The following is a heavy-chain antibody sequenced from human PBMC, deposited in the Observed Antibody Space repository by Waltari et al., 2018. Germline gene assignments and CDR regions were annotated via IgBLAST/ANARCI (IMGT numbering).Heavy chain of an antibody. CDR3: ASGYSSSSLDY. Sequence: EVQLVESGGGLVKPGGSLRLSCAASGFPVRLQNMNWVRQAPGKGLEWVSSISASSTYIYYADSMKGRFTISRDNAKNSLYLQMNSLRAEDTAVYYCASGYSSSSLDYWGQGTLVTVSS. J-gene: IGHJ4*02. V-gene: IGHV3-21*01. CDR1: GFPVRLQN. CDR2: ISASSTYI. D-gene: IGHD6-6*01.